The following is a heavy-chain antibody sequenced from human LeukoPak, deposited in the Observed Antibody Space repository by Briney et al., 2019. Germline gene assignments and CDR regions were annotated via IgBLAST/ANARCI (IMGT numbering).Heavy chain of an antibody. V-gene: IGHV3-23*01. CDR1: GFTFSSYS. J-gene: IGHJ4*02. Sequence: GGSLRLSCAASGFTFSSYSMNWVRQAPGKGLEWVSTIIDSGNSIYYADSAEGRFTISRDNSKNTLYLQMNSLRAGDTAVYYCAKDPIFSGSYGVFDYWGLGTLVTVSS. CDR2: IIDSGNSI. CDR3: AKDPIFSGSYGVFDY. D-gene: IGHD1-26*01.